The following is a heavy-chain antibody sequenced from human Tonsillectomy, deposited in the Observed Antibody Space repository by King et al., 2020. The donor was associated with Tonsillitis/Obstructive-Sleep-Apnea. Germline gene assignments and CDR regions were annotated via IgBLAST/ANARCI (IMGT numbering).Heavy chain of an antibody. CDR1: GYTFTSYY. J-gene: IGHJ4*02. CDR2: IKPNGGST. Sequence: VQLVESGAEVKKPGASVKVSCKASGYTFTSYYMHWVRQAPGQGLEWMGIIKPNGGSTSYAQKFQGRLTMTRDTSTSTVNMELSSLRSEDTAVYYCARQIVVVVTASRTYAFDYWGQGTLVTVSS. D-gene: IGHD2-21*02. CDR3: ARQIVVVVTASRTYAFDY. V-gene: IGHV1-46*01.